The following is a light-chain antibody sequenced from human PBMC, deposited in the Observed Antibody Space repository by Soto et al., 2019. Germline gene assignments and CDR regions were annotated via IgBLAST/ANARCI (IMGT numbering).Light chain of an antibody. Sequence: VLTQPPSASGTPGQGVTISCSGSTSNIGSNYVYWYQQLPGTAPKLLIYRNNQRPSGVPDRFSGSKSGTSASLAISGLRSDDEADYFCATWDDSLNGFYVFGTGTKVTVL. CDR2: RNN. CDR1: TSNIGSNY. J-gene: IGLJ1*01. CDR3: ATWDDSLNGFYV. V-gene: IGLV1-47*01.